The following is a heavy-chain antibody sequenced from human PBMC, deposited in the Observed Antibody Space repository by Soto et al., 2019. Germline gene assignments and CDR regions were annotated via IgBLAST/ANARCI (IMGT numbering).Heavy chain of an antibody. V-gene: IGHV1-69*13. D-gene: IGHD6-13*01. Sequence: GASVKVSCKASGGTFSSYAISWVRQAPGQGLEWMGGIIPIFGTANYAQKFQGRVTITADESTSTAYMELSSLRSEDTAVYYCARQIAAAGPTYYYYGMDVWGQGTTVTVS. CDR1: GGTFSSYA. J-gene: IGHJ6*02. CDR2: IIPIFGTA. CDR3: ARQIAAAGPTYYYYGMDV.